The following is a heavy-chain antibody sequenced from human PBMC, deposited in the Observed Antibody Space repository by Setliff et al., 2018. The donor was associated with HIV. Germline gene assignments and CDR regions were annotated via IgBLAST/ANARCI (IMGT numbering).Heavy chain of an antibody. CDR1: GFTFGNHF. Sequence: RLSCAASGFTFGNHFMAWVRQAPGKGLEWVANIKQDGVGKYYGDSGKGRFTISRDNAKNLLLLQMTSLRVDDTAVYYCVRWEQDRLDYYYMDVWGKGTSVTVSS. CDR2: IKQDGVGK. J-gene: IGHJ6*03. V-gene: IGHV3-7*03. D-gene: IGHD1-26*01. CDR3: VRWEQDRLDYYYMDV.